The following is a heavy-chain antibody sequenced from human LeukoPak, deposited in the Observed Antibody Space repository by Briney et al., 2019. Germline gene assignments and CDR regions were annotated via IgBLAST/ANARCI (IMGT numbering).Heavy chain of an antibody. CDR1: GGTISSYD. CDR3: ARRGYSYGYDY. J-gene: IGHJ4*02. V-gene: IGHV4-59*01. Sequence: SETLSLTCTVSGGTISSYDRSWIRQPPGKGLEWIGDIYYSGSTNYNPSLKSRVTISVDTSKNQFSLKLSSVTAADTAVYYCARRGYSYGYDYWGQGTLVTVSS. CDR2: IYYSGST. D-gene: IGHD5-18*01.